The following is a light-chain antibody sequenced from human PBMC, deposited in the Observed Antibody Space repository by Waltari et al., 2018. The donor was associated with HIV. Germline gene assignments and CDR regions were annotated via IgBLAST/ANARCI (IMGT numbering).Light chain of an antibody. CDR1: SSGVGGYDY. CDR3: CSYAGSDTFVL. J-gene: IGLJ2*01. CDR2: DVS. Sequence: QSALTQPRSVSGSPGQSATISCTGTSSGVGGYDYVTWYQQHPSEAHKLIIYDVSKSPSGVPDRFSGSKSGNTASLTISGSQAEDEADYYCCSYAGSDTFVLFGGGTKVTVL. V-gene: IGLV2-11*01.